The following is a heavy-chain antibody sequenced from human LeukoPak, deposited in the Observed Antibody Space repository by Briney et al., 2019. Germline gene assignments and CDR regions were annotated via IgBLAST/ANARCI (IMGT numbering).Heavy chain of an antibody. CDR3: AAGPNSSGWYGYYYYYGMDV. V-gene: IGHV1-24*01. CDR1: RYTLTELS. Sequence: GASVKVSCKVSRYTLTELSMHWVRQAPGKGLEWMGGFDPEDGETIYAQKFQGRVTMTEDTSTDTAYMELSSLRSEDTAVYYCAAGPNSSGWYGYYYYYGMDVWGQGTTVTVSS. CDR2: FDPEDGET. D-gene: IGHD6-19*01. J-gene: IGHJ6*02.